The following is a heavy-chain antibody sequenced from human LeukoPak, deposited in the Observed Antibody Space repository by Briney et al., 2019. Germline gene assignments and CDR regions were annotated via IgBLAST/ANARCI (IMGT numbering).Heavy chain of an antibody. V-gene: IGHV3-53*01. Sequence: GGSLRLSCAASGFTFSNYSMSWVRQAPGKGLEWVSFISNSAETHYSDSVKGRFSISRDSSRNTLYLQMNSLRAEDTAVYYCARRAGIYSHPYEYWGQGTLVTVSS. CDR1: GFTFSNYS. CDR2: ISNSAET. J-gene: IGHJ4*02. CDR3: ARRAGIYSHPYEY. D-gene: IGHD1-14*01.